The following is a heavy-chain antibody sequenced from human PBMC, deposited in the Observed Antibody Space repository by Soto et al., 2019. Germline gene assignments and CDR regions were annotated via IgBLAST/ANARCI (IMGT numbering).Heavy chain of an antibody. J-gene: IGHJ4*02. D-gene: IGHD3-9*01. CDR2: IYYSGST. CDR3: ASYELSTAYFPQFLFDY. Sequence: PSETLSLTCSVSGDSISSSNYYWGWIRQPPGKGLEWIGSIYYSGSTYYNPSLKSRVSMSLGMSKNRFSLQLTSLTAADTAVYYCASYELSTAYFPQFLFDYWGQGTLVTVSS. V-gene: IGHV4-39*02. CDR1: GDSISSSNYY.